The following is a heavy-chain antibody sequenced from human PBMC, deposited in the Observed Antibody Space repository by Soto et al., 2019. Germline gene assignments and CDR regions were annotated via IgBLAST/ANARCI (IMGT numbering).Heavy chain of an antibody. CDR2: IYYSGSS. J-gene: IGHJ4*02. D-gene: IGHD2-15*01. Sequence: SETLSLTCSVSGGSISGGYYWSLIRQSPEKGLEWIGYIYYSGSSYSNPALQSRLSMSLDTSKNQFSLKLRSVTAADTAVYYCARGGARWPVYFDSWGQGALGTVSS. CDR1: GGSISGGYY. V-gene: IGHV4-30-4*08. CDR3: ARGGARWPVYFDS.